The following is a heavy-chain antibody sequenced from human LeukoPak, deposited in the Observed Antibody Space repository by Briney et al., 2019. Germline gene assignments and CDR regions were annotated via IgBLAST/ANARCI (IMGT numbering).Heavy chain of an antibody. D-gene: IGHD6-6*01. CDR1: GYTFTGYY. Sequence: ASVKVSCKASGYTFTGYYMHWVRQAPGQGLEWMGWINPNSGGTNYAQKFQGRVTMTRDTSISTAYMELSRLRSDDTAVYYCARGRLAARPHLSWFDPWGQGTLVTVSS. J-gene: IGHJ5*02. CDR2: INPNSGGT. CDR3: ARGRLAARPHLSWFDP. V-gene: IGHV1-2*02.